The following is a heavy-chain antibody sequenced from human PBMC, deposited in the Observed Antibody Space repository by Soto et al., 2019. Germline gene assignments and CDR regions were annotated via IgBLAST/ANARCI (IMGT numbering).Heavy chain of an antibody. J-gene: IGHJ5*02. CDR2: INPNSGGT. Sequence: ASVKVSCKASGYAFSGYYMHWVRQAPGQGLEWMGWINPNSGGTKYSQKFQGRVTITRDTSASTAYMELSSLRSEDTAVYYCARSSAYNWFDPWGQGTLVTVSS. D-gene: IGHD3-22*01. CDR3: ARSSAYNWFDP. CDR1: GYAFSGYY. V-gene: IGHV1-2*02.